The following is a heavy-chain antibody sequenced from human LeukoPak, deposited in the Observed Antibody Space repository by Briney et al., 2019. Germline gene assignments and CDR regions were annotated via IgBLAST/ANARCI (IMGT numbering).Heavy chain of an antibody. D-gene: IGHD3-10*02. V-gene: IGHV3-48*04. Sequence: GGSLRLSCAASGFTFSNYWMNWVRQAPGKGLEWVSYISSSGSTIYYADSVKGRFTISRDNAKNSLYLQMNSLRAEDTAVYYCAELGITMIGGVWGQGTLVTVSS. CDR2: ISSSGSTI. J-gene: IGHJ4*02. CDR1: GFTFSNYW. CDR3: AELGITMIGGV.